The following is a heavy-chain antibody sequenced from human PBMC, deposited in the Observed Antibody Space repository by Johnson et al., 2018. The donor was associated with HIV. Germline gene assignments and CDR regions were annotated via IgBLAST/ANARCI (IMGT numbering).Heavy chain of an antibody. CDR3: ASSSPYSGSYGDAFDI. CDR2: IYSSGSA. D-gene: IGHD1-26*01. Sequence: VQLVESGGGVVQPGRSLRLSCAASGFTFSSYAMHWVRQAPGQGLEWVSVIYSSGSAYNADSMKGRFTISRDNSKNTLYLQMNSLRVEDTAVYYCASSSPYSGSYGDAFDIWGQGTLVTVSS. J-gene: IGHJ3*02. V-gene: IGHV3-66*01. CDR1: GFTFSSYA.